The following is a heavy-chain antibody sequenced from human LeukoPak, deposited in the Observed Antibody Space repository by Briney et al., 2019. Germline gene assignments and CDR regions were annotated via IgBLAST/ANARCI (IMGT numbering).Heavy chain of an antibody. V-gene: IGHV1-2*02. CDR3: ARSRIAAAGTRFDP. D-gene: IGHD6-13*01. CDR2: INPNSGGT. J-gene: IGHJ5*02. CDR1: GFTFTGYY. Sequence: ASVKVSCKASGFTFTGYYMHWVRQAPGQGLEWMGWINPNSGGTNYAQKFQGRVTMTRDTSISTAYMELSRLRSDDTAVYYCARSRIAAAGTRFDPWGQGTLVTVSS.